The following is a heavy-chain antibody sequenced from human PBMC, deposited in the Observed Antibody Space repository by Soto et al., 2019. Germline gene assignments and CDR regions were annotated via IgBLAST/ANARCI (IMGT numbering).Heavy chain of an antibody. D-gene: IGHD1-26*01. CDR3: ARESVGHSYGGIDP. Sequence: QVQLVQSGAEVKKPGASVKVSCEASGYTFTDNDLHWVRQAPGQGLEWMGWIHPKSGATKYAQKFQGWVTMTRDTFISTIYLDLNSPRYNCAGVYYCARESVGHSYGGIDPWGQGTMVTVSS. CDR1: GYTFTDND. CDR2: IHPKSGAT. J-gene: IGHJ5*02. V-gene: IGHV1-2*04.